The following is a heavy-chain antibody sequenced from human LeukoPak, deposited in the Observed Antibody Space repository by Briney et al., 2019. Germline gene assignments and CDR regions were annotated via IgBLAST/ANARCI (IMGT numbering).Heavy chain of an antibody. V-gene: IGHV1-2*02. CDR1: GYTFTAYY. D-gene: IGHD6-13*01. CDR3: ARYGSSSYFDP. CDR2: INPNSGGT. Sequence: ASVKVSCKASGYTFTAYYMHWVRQAPGQGLEWMGWINPNSGGTKYAQKFQGRVTMTRDTSISTAYKEVSRLTSDDTAVYYCARYGSSSYFDPWGQGTLVTVSS. J-gene: IGHJ5*02.